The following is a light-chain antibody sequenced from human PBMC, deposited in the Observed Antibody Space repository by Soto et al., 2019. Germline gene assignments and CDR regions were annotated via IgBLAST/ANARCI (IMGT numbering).Light chain of an antibody. CDR2: AAS. CDR3: QNYNGAPWT. J-gene: IGKJ1*01. Sequence: EIQMTQSPSSLSASVGDRVPIPCRASQGISTYLVWYQQKPGTVPKLLIFAASTSQSGVPSRFSGSGSGTDFTLTISSLQPEDVATYYCQNYNGAPWTFGQGTKVEIK. CDR1: QGISTY. V-gene: IGKV1-27*01.